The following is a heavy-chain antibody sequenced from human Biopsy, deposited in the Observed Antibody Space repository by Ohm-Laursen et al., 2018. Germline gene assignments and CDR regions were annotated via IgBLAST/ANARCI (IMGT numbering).Heavy chain of an antibody. CDR2: VYNGGIT. CDR1: GGSISSHY. CDR3: ARTPRDSFWSGSYKRGLWFDP. V-gene: IGHV4-59*07. J-gene: IGHJ5*02. D-gene: IGHD3-3*01. Sequence: SDTLSLTCTVSGGSISSHYWSWIRQPPGKGLEWTGHVYNGGITNYNPSLKSRVTISKDTSKNQFSLQVNSVTAADTAVYYCARTPRDSFWSGSYKRGLWFDPWGQGTLVIVSS.